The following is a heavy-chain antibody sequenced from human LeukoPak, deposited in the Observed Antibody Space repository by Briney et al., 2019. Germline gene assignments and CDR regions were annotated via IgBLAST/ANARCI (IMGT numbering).Heavy chain of an antibody. D-gene: IGHD3-10*01. CDR1: GWGFTSYW. J-gene: IGHJ5*02. CDR3: ALRITTGKWFDP. V-gene: IGHV5-51*01. Sequence: GAPEISLRGAGWGFTSYWIGRVRRVPGEGVGGVRSIYPGDSDTRYSPSFQGQVTISADKSISTAYLQWSSLKASDTAMYYCALRITTGKWFDPWGQGTLVTVSS. CDR2: IYPGDSDT.